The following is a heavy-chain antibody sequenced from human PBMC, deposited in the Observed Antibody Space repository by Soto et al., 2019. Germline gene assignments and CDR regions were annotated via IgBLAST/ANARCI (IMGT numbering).Heavy chain of an antibody. Sequence: GESLKISCKGSGYSFTSYWIGWVRQMPGKGLEWMGIIYPGDSDTRYSPSFQGRVTISADKSISTAYLQWSSLKASDTAMYYCARRAVTSPTYYYGMDVWGQGTTVTVSS. CDR1: GYSFTSYW. CDR3: ARRAVTSPTYYYGMDV. CDR2: IYPGDSDT. D-gene: IGHD4-17*01. J-gene: IGHJ6*02. V-gene: IGHV5-51*01.